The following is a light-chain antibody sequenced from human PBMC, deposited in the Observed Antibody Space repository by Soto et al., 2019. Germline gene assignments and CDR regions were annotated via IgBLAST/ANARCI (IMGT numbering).Light chain of an antibody. CDR2: GAS. Sequence: ESVLTQARGTLALSPGERATLSCRAIQSVSSSYLAWYQQKPGQAPRLLIYGASTRATGIPARFSGSGSGTEFTLTISSLQSEDFAVYYCQQYNNWPSITIGQGTRLEIK. V-gene: IGKV3-15*01. J-gene: IGKJ5*01. CDR1: QSVSSSY. CDR3: QQYNNWPSIT.